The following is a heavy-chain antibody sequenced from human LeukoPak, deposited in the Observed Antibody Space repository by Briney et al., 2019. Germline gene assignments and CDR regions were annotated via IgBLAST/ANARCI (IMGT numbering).Heavy chain of an antibody. V-gene: IGHV3-48*01. J-gene: IGHJ3*02. Sequence: GGSLRLSCAASGFTFSSYSMNWVRQAPGKGLEWVSYISSSSSTIYYADSVKGRFTISRDNAKNSLYLQMNSLRAEDTAVYYCAGDPPYSGYAFHIWGQGTMVTVSS. CDR3: AGDPPYSGYAFHI. CDR2: ISSSSSTI. CDR1: GFTFSSYS. D-gene: IGHD1-26*01.